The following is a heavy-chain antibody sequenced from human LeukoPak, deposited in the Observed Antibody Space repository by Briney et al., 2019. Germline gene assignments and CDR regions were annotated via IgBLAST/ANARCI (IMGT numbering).Heavy chain of an antibody. J-gene: IGHJ4*02. Sequence: ASVKVSCKVSGYTLTELSMHWVRRAPGKGLEWMGGFDPEDGETIYAQKFQGRVTMTEDTSTDTAYMELSSLRSEDTAVYYCARVAVRYFDRDYWGQGTLVTVSS. CDR2: FDPEDGET. D-gene: IGHD3-9*01. CDR3: ARVAVRYFDRDY. V-gene: IGHV1-24*01. CDR1: GYTLTELS.